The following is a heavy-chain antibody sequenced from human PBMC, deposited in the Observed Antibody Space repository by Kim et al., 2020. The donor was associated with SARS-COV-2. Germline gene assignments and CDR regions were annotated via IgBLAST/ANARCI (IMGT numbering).Heavy chain of an antibody. J-gene: IGHJ6*02. V-gene: IGHV3-30*02. D-gene: IGHD6-19*01. Sequence: RFTISRDNAKNTLYLQMNSLRAEDTAVYYCAKDLQISSGWYFNYYYGMDVWGQGTTVTVSS. CDR3: AKDLQISSGWYFNYYYGMDV.